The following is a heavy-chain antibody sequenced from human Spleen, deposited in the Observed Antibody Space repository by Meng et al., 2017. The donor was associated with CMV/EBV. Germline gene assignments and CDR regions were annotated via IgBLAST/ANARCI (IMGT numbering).Heavy chain of an antibody. CDR1: GYTFTAHY. V-gene: IGHV1-46*01. CDR3: ARGSYNWNFGY. Sequence: ASVKVSCKASGYTFTAHYFHWVRQAPGQGLEWMGIINPSGGSTSYAQKFQGRVTMTRDTSTSTVYMELSSLRSEDTAVYYCARGSYNWNFGYWGQGTLVTVSS. D-gene: IGHD1-20*01. J-gene: IGHJ4*02. CDR2: INPSGGST.